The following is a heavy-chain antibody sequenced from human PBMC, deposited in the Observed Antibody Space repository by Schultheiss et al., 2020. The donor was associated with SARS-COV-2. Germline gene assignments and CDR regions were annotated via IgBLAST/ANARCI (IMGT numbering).Heavy chain of an antibody. J-gene: IGHJ4*02. V-gene: IGHV4-34*01. CDR2: INHSGST. D-gene: IGHD2-15*01. Sequence: SQTLSLTCTVSGGSISSYYWSWIRQPPGKGLEWIGEINHSGSTNYNPSLKSRVTISVDTSKNQFSLKMTSVAEADTAVYYCARRGSGGMTFDHWGQGTRVTVSS. CDR1: GGSISSYY. CDR3: ARRGSGGMTFDH.